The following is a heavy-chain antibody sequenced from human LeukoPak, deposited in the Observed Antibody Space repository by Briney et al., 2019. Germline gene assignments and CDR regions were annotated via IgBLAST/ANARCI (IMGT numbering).Heavy chain of an antibody. CDR1: GFVFGHSW. J-gene: IGHJ4*02. CDR2: INLDGSEI. D-gene: IGHD3-22*01. CDR3: VRDRGYSTFDY. Sequence: GGSLRLSCEASGFVFGHSWMSWVRQAPGEGLEWVANINLDGSEINYLDSLTGRLTISRDNAKDSPYLQMNGLRAEDTAVYFCVRDRGYSTFDYWGQGTLVTVSS. V-gene: IGHV3-7*03.